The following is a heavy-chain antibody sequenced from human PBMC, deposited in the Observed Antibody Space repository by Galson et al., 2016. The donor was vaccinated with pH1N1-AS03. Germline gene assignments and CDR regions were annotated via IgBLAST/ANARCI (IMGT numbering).Heavy chain of an antibody. CDR1: GDSISNGGYS. J-gene: IGHJ6*02. V-gene: IGHV4-30-2*01. Sequence: TLSHTCAVSGDSISNGGYSWSWIRQPPGKGLEWIGYIFHSGTTFYTPSLKSRVTMSVDRPSNQFSLRLISVTAADTAVYYCARGPPGASVAYYSGMDVWGPGTMVIVSS. D-gene: IGHD4/OR15-4a*01. CDR3: ARGPPGASVAYYSGMDV. CDR2: IFHSGTT.